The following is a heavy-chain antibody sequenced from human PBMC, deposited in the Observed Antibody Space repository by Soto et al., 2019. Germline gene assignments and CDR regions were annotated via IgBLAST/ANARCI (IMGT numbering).Heavy chain of an antibody. Sequence: PSETLSLTCTVSGGSISSYYWSWIRQPPGKGLEWIGYIYYSGSTNYNRSLKSRVTISVDTSKNQFSLKLSSVTAADTAVYYCARHREEYSSSWYWNYFDYWGQGTLVTVS. CDR3: ARHREEYSSSWYWNYFDY. V-gene: IGHV4-59*01. D-gene: IGHD6-13*01. J-gene: IGHJ4*02. CDR2: IYYSGST. CDR1: GGSISSYY.